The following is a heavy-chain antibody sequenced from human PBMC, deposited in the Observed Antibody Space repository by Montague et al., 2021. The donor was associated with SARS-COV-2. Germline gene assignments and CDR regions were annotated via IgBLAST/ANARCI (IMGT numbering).Heavy chain of an antibody. J-gene: IGHJ2*01. Sequence: SETLSLTCTVSGGSISSGTYYWGWVRQPPGKGLEWIGTINYSGKTYYNPSLKSRVTISVDTSKNQFSPKVTPVTAADTAVYYCARRAQWQLSWFFDLWGRGTLVTVSS. CDR2: INYSGKT. D-gene: IGHD6-19*01. CDR3: ARRAQWQLSWFFDL. V-gene: IGHV4-39*01. CDR1: GGSISSGTYY.